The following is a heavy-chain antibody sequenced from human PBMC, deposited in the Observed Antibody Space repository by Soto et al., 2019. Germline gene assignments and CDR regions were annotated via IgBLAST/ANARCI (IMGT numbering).Heavy chain of an antibody. J-gene: IGHJ6*02. Sequence: LGESLKISCKGSGYSFTSYWISWVRQMPGKGLEWMGRIDPSDSYTNYSPSFQGHVTISADKSISTAYLQWSSLKASDTAMYYCASVQAEQLSRYYYYGMDVWGQGTTVTVSS. CDR1: GYSFTSYW. V-gene: IGHV5-10-1*01. CDR2: IDPSDSYT. CDR3: ASVQAEQLSRYYYYGMDV. D-gene: IGHD6-6*01.